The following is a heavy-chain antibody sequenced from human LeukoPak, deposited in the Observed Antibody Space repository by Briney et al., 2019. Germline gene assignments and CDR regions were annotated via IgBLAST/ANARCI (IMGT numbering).Heavy chain of an antibody. V-gene: IGHV4-59*01. J-gene: IGHJ5*02. CDR3: ARRHSSRAEEVDP. CDR2: IYYTGIT. CDR1: GGSISGYY. Sequence: PSGILSLTCTVPGGSISGYYWSWIRQSPGKGLEWIGYIYYTGITAYNPSLGSRLTISVDRSNNPSSLRLTSVTAAHTAVYYCARRHSSRAEEVDPCGQETLVTVSS.